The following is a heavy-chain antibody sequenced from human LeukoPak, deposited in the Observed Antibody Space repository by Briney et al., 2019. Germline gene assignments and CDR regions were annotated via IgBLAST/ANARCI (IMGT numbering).Heavy chain of an antibody. Sequence: GASVKVSCKVSGYTLTELSMHWVRQAPGQGLEWMGIINPSGGSTSYAQKFQGRVTMTRDTSTSTVYMELSSLRPEDTAVYYCARGGQGYYDSSGYYYVFDAFDIWGQGTMVTVSS. V-gene: IGHV1-46*01. CDR1: GYTLTELS. D-gene: IGHD3-22*01. CDR3: ARGGQGYYDSSGYYYVFDAFDI. CDR2: INPSGGST. J-gene: IGHJ3*02.